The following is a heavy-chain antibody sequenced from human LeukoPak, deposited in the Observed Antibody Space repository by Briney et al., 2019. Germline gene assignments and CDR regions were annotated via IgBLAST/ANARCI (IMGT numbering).Heavy chain of an antibody. V-gene: IGHV3-9*01. CDR2: ISWNSGSI. J-gene: IGHJ4*02. D-gene: IGHD6-19*01. CDR3: AKGGAIAVAGPADY. Sequence: GRSLRLSCAASGFIFDDYAIHWVRQAPGKGLEWVSGISWNSGSIGYVDSVKGRFTISRDNAKNSLYLQMNSLRAEDTALYYCAKGGAIAVAGPADYWGQGTLVTVSS. CDR1: GFIFDDYA.